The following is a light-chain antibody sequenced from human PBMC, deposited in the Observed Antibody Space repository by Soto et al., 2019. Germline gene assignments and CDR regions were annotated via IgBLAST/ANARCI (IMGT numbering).Light chain of an antibody. CDR3: QQSYSNPTWT. CDR1: QSISSN. CDR2: RTS. Sequence: EIVMTQSPATLSVSPGERATLSCRASQSISSNFACYQQKPGQAPRLLMFRTSSRATGVPSRFSGSGFGAEFTLTVSSLQPEDFATYYCQQSYSNPTWTFGQGTKVDI. V-gene: IGKV3-15*01. J-gene: IGKJ1*01.